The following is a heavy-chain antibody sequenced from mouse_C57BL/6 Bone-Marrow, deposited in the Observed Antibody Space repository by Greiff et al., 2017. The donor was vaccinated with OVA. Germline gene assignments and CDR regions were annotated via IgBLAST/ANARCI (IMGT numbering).Heavy chain of an antibody. CDR2: IYPGSGST. CDR1: GYTFTSYW. V-gene: IGHV1-55*01. Sequence: QVQLQQPGAELVKPGASVKMSCKASGYTFTSYWITWVKQRPGQGLEWIGDIYPGSGSTNYNEKFKSKATLTVDTSASTAYMQLSSLTSADSAVYYYASSNYVWFAYWGQGTMVTVSA. D-gene: IGHD2-5*01. J-gene: IGHJ3*01. CDR3: ASSNYVWFAY.